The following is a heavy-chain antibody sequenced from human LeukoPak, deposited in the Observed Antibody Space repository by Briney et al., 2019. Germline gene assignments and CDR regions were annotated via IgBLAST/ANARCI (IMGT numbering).Heavy chain of an antibody. CDR2: IKQDGSEK. Sequence: PGGSLRLSCAASGFTFSSYAMSWVRQAPGKGLEWVANIKQDGSEKYYVDSVKGRFTISRDNAKNSLYLQMNSLRAEDTAVYYCAGGRGSPFSSGYYRDYYYFDYWGQGTLVTVSS. J-gene: IGHJ4*02. CDR3: AGGRGSPFSSGYYRDYYYFDY. V-gene: IGHV3-7*04. D-gene: IGHD3-22*01. CDR1: GFTFSSYA.